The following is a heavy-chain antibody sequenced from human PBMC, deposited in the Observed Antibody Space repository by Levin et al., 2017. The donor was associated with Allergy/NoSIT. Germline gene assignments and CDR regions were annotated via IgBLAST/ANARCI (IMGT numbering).Heavy chain of an antibody. CDR3: ARRGTRDYYYYMDV. CDR2: SYPGDSDT. D-gene: IGHD1-1*01. V-gene: IGHV5-51*01. CDR1: GYIFTSYW. J-gene: IGHJ6*03. Sequence: GGSLRLSCQGSGYIFTSYWIGWVRQMPGKGLEWMGISYPGDSDTRYSPSFQGQVTISADKSISTAYLQWSSLKASDTAIYYCARRGTRDYYYYMDVWGKGTTVTVSS.